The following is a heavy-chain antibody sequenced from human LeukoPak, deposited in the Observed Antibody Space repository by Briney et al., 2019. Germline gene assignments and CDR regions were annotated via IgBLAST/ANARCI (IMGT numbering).Heavy chain of an antibody. Sequence: ASVKVSCKASGYTFTDYYMHWVRQAPGQGLEWMGWISAYNGNTNYAQKLQCRVTMTTDTSTSTAYMELRSLRSDDTAVYYCARDQYYDSKGWFDPWGQGTLVTVSS. CDR2: ISAYNGNT. CDR3: ARDQYYDSKGWFDP. J-gene: IGHJ5*02. V-gene: IGHV1-18*04. D-gene: IGHD3-22*01. CDR1: GYTFTDYY.